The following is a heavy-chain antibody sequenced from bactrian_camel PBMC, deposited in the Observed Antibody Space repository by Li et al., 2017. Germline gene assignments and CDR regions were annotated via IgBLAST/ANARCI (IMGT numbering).Heavy chain of an antibody. J-gene: IGHJ4*01. CDR1: GYTYSRPC. CDR2: IGKDGST. Sequence: VQLVESGGGSVQAGGSLRLSCASGYTYSRPCMGWFRQASGKEREWVASIGKDGSTTYADSVKGRFTISQDNAKNRLYQQMNSLKPEDTGMYYCAFEIQPRVGGLDYSQGAPMAPLCPTQGYWGHGTQVTVS. V-gene: IGHV3S53*01. D-gene: IGHD7*01. CDR3: AFEIQPRVGGLDYSQGAPMAPLCPTQGY.